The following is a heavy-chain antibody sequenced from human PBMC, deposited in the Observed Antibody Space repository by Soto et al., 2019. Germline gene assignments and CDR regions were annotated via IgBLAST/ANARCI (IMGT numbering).Heavy chain of an antibody. J-gene: IGHJ5*02. V-gene: IGHV1-18*01. CDR3: AGDFQDYGDYNWFDP. CDR1: GYTFTSYG. D-gene: IGHD4-17*01. Sequence: QVQLVQSGAEVKKPGASVKVSCKASGYTFTSYGISWVRQAPGQGLEWMGWISASNGNTNYAQKLQGRVTMTTDTSTSTAYMELRSLRSDDTAVYYCAGDFQDYGDYNWFDPWGQGTLVTVSS. CDR2: ISASNGNT.